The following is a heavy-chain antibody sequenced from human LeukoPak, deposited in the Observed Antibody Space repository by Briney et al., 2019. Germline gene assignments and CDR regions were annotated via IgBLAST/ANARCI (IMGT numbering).Heavy chain of an antibody. V-gene: IGHV1-18*01. CDR3: ARTSSGYYSPHYYYYYYMDV. D-gene: IGHD3-22*01. J-gene: IGHJ6*03. Sequence: ASVKVSCKASGYTFTSYGISWVRQAPGQGLEWMGWISAYNGNTNYALKLQGRVTMTTDTSTSTAYMELRSLRSDDTAVYYCARTSSGYYSPHYYYYYYMDVWGKGTTVTVSS. CDR2: ISAYNGNT. CDR1: GYTFTSYG.